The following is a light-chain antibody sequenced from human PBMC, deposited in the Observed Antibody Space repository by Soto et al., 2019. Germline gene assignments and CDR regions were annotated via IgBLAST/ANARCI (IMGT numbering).Light chain of an antibody. CDR1: QSISTY. Sequence: DTVLTQSPATLSLSPGERATLSCRASQSISTYLNWFRQKPGQPPRLLISGASNRATGFPARISGSGSGTDFPLTISSLAPEDFAVYYCQQNSNWQGTFGQGTRVEI. J-gene: IGKJ1*01. CDR2: GAS. CDR3: QQNSNWQGT. V-gene: IGKV3-11*01.